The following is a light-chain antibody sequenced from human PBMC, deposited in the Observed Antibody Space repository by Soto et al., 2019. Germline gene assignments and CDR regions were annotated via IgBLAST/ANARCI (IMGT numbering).Light chain of an antibody. Sequence: DIQMTQSPSTLSASVGDRVTITCRASRSIVRWLAWYQQKPGNAPKLLIRDASTLESGVPSRFSGSGSGTEFPLTISSLHPDDFATYYCQQYHFFWTFGQGTQVEIK. CDR2: DAS. CDR3: QQYHFFWT. V-gene: IGKV1-5*01. CDR1: RSIVRW. J-gene: IGKJ1*01.